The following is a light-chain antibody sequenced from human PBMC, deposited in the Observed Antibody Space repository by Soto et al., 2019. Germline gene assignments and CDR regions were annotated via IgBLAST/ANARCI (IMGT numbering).Light chain of an antibody. Sequence: GERAILACRASQSISSYLNWYQQKPGKAPKLLIYAASSLQSGVPSRFSCFGPGTDGTRTSSGLQPYNLTTSYDQQIHSTLRAFARGTKVDIK. V-gene: IGKV1-39*01. CDR2: AAS. CDR1: QSISSY. J-gene: IGKJ1*01. CDR3: QQIHSTLRA.